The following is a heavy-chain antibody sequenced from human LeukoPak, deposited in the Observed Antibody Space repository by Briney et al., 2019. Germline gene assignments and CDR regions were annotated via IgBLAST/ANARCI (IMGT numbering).Heavy chain of an antibody. CDR3: ATDLGYCSGGSCYTFDY. Sequence: ASVKVSCKLSGYTLTELSMHWVRQAPGKGLEWMGGFDPEDGETIYTQKFQGRVTMTEDTSTDTAFMELSSLRSEDTAVYYCATDLGYCSGGSCYTFDYWGKGTLVTVSS. CDR1: GYTLTELS. CDR2: FDPEDGET. V-gene: IGHV1-24*01. D-gene: IGHD2-15*01. J-gene: IGHJ4*02.